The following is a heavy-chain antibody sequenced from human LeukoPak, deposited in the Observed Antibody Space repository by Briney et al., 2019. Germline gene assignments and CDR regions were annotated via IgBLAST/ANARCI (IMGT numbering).Heavy chain of an antibody. D-gene: IGHD3-22*01. CDR1: GFTFDDYA. CDR2: ISWNSGGI. CDR3: AKSVDYYDSSGYYDY. Sequence: GGSLRLSCAASGFTFDDYAMHWVRQAPGKGLEWVSGISWNSGGIGYADSVKGRFTISRDNAKNSLYLQMNSLRAEDTALYYCAKSVDYYDSSGYYDYWGQGTLVTVSS. J-gene: IGHJ4*02. V-gene: IGHV3-9*01.